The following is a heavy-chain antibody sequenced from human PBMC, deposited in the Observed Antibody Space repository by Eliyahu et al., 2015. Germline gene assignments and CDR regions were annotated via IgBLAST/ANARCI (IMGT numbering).Heavy chain of an antibody. V-gene: IGHV1-69*01. Sequence: QVQLVQSGAEVKKPGSSVKVSCKASGGTFSSYAIXXXRQAPGQGLEWMGGIIPIFGTANYAQKFQGRVTITADESTSTAYMELSSLRSEDTAVYYCARERDPYYYDSSGYYVARFNNWFDPWGQGTLVTVSS. CDR2: IIPIFGTA. J-gene: IGHJ5*02. CDR3: ARERDPYYYDSSGYYVARFNNWFDP. CDR1: GGTFSSYA. D-gene: IGHD3-22*01.